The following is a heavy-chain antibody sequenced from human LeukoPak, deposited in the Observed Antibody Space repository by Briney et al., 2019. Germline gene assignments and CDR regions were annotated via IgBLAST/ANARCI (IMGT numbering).Heavy chain of an antibody. CDR2: INPNSGST. V-gene: IGHV1-2*02. CDR1: GYTFIGYY. CDR3: ARVWSPTVTTVIPDWFDP. J-gene: IGHJ5*02. D-gene: IGHD4-17*01. Sequence: ASVKVSCKASGYTFIGYYMHWVRQAPGQGLEWMGWINPNSGSTNYAQKFQGRVTMTRDTSISTAYMELRRLKYDDTAMYYCARVWSPTVTTVIPDWFDPWGQGTLVTVSS.